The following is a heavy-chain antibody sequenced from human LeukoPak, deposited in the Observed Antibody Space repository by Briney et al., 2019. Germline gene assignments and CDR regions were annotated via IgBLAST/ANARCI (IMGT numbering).Heavy chain of an antibody. CDR2: ISASGGST. D-gene: IGHD3-22*01. Sequence: PVGSLRLSCAASGFTFRSFATSWVRQAPGKGLEWVSGISASGGSTYYADSVKGRFTISRDNSKNTLYLQMNSLRAEDTAVYYCAKGFYDNSASGVFDIWGQGTIVTVSS. CDR3: AKGFYDNSASGVFDI. V-gene: IGHV3-23*01. J-gene: IGHJ3*02. CDR1: GFTFRSFA.